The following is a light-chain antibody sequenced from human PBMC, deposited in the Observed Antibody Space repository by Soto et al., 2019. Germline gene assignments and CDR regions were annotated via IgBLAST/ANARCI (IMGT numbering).Light chain of an antibody. CDR1: SSDVGDQNS. V-gene: IGLV2-14*03. CDR2: AVS. CDR3: GSYTTSITVI. Sequence: QSALTQPASVSGSPGQSITISCTGTSSDVGDQNSVSWYQQQPGKAPKLMIYAVSNRPSGVSNRFSGSKSGNTASLTISGLQAEDEADYYCGSYTTSITVIFGGGTKLTVL. J-gene: IGLJ2*01.